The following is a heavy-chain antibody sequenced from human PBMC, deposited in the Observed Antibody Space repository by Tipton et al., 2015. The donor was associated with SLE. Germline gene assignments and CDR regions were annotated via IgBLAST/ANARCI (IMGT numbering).Heavy chain of an antibody. V-gene: IGHV3-23*01. D-gene: IGHD2-2*01. Sequence: GSLRLSCAASGFTFSSYAMSWVRQAPGKGLEWVSAISGSGGSTYYADSVKGRFTISRDNSKNTLYLQMNSLRAEDTAVYYCAKVVVPAAFTTVTTSDAFDIWGQGTMVTVSS. CDR1: GFTFSSYA. CDR2: ISGSGGST. CDR3: AKVVVPAAFTTVTTSDAFDI. J-gene: IGHJ3*02.